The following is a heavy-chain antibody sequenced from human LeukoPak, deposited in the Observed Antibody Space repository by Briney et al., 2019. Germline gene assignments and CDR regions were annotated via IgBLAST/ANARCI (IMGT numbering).Heavy chain of an antibody. CDR3: ATSGWYLLPGVY. V-gene: IGHV4-39*01. Sequence: SETLSLTCTVSGGSISSSSYYWGWIRQPPGKGLEWIGSRYYSGSTYYNPSLKSRVTISVDTSKNQFSLKLSSVTAADTAVYYCATSGWYLLPGVYWGQGTLVTVSS. CDR1: GGSISSSSYY. J-gene: IGHJ4*02. D-gene: IGHD6-19*01. CDR2: RYYSGST.